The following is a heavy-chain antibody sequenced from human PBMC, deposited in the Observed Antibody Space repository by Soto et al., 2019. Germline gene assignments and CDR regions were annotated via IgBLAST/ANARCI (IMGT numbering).Heavy chain of an antibody. CDR3: DRGGGYDSFDF. V-gene: IGHV4-30-2*06. Sequence: SETLSLTCSVSGVTISYGGYSWSWIRQSPGKGLEWLGYISHVETTYYNPSFQSRLSLSIDRTRNQFSLSLSSMTAADKAVYYCDRGGGYDSFDFWGQGIQVTVSS. CDR1: GVTISYGGYS. CDR2: ISHVETT. J-gene: IGHJ4*02. D-gene: IGHD3-3*01.